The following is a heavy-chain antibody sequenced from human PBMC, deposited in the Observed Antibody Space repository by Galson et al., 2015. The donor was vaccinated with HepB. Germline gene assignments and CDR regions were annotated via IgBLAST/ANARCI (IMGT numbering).Heavy chain of an antibody. J-gene: IGHJ3*02. CDR1: GFTFSSYG. Sequence: SLRLSCAASGFTFSSYGMHWVRQAPGKGLEWVAVIWYDGSNKYYADSVKGRFTISRDNSKNALYLQMNSLRAEDTAVYYCARGAPHCSGGSCFPWAAFDIWGQGTMVTVSS. V-gene: IGHV3-33*01. D-gene: IGHD2-15*01. CDR3: ARGAPHCSGGSCFPWAAFDI. CDR2: IWYDGSNK.